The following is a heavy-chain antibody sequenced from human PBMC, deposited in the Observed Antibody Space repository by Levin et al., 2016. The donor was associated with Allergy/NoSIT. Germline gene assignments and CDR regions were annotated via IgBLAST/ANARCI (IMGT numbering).Heavy chain of an antibody. Sequence: SETLSLTCNVSGDSVTSGIYYWSWIRQPAGKGLEWIGRIYTGGSTNYNASLKRRVTISLDPSKNQFSLSLSSVTAADTAVYFCARAQYAAFFDFWGQGTRVTVSS. CDR3: ARAQYAAFFDF. D-gene: IGHD3-3*02. J-gene: IGHJ4*02. CDR2: IYTGGST. CDR1: GDSVTSGIYY. V-gene: IGHV4-61*02.